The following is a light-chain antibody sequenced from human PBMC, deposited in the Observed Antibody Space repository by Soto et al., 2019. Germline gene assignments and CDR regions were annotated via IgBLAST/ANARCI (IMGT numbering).Light chain of an antibody. J-gene: IGLJ1*01. CDR3: SSYTSSSTRV. V-gene: IGLV2-14*01. CDR2: DVS. CDR1: SSDVGG. Sequence: QSALTQPASVSGSPGQSITISCTGTSSDVGGVSWYQQHPGKAPKLMIYDVSNRPSGVSNRFSGSKSDNTASLTISGLQAEDEADYYCSSYTSSSTRVFGTGTKVTVL.